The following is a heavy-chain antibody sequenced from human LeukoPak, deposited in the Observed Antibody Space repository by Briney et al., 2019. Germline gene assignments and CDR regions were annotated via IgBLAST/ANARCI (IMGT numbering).Heavy chain of an antibody. CDR2: ISSSSSTI. CDR3: ASSGYDYDY. D-gene: IGHD5-12*01. J-gene: IGHJ4*02. CDR1: GFTFSSYS. V-gene: IGHV3-48*01. Sequence: GGSLRLSCAASGFTFSSYSMNWVRQAPGKGLEWVSYISSSSSTIYYADSVKGRFTISRDNAKNSLYLQMNSLRAEDTAVYYCASSGYDYDYWGQGTLVTVSS.